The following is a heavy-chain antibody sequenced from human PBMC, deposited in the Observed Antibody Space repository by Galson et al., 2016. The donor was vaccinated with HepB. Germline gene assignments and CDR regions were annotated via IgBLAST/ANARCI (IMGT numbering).Heavy chain of an antibody. CDR2: MNPDSGNT. CDR1: GYIFTNYD. D-gene: IGHD2-21*01. CDR3: ASSGFALSSWFDS. Sequence: SVKVSCKASGYIFTNYDINWVRQAPGQGLEWMGWMNPDSGNTGYAQNFQGRVTMTRSTSAHTAYMELSSLSSDDTAGYYWASSGFALSSWFDSWGQGSLVSVS. V-gene: IGHV1-8*01. J-gene: IGHJ5*01.